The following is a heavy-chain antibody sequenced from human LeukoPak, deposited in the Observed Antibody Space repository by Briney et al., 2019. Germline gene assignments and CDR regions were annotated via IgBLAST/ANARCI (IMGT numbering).Heavy chain of an antibody. CDR3: ARDGPADSFDY. V-gene: IGHV3-48*03. CDR2: ISTSGNTI. CDR1: GFSFSSYE. Sequence: GGSLRLSCAASGFSFSSYEMHWVREAPGKGLEWVSFISTSGNTIYYADSVKGRFTISRDSARNSLYLQMNSLRAEDTAVYYCARDGPADSFDYWGQGTLVTLSS. J-gene: IGHJ4*02.